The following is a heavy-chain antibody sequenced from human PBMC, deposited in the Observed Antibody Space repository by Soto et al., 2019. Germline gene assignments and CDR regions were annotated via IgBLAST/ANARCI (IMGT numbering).Heavy chain of an antibody. CDR3: ARNMVRGVMDDLSFDS. D-gene: IGHD3-10*01. CDR1: GFMFSNYG. J-gene: IGHJ4*02. Sequence: HPGGSLRLSCAASGFMFSNYGMHWVRQAPGKGLEWVALIWFDGSNKFYSDSVKGRFTVSRDNSQNTLYLQMNSLRAEDTAVYSCARNMVRGVMDDLSFDSWGKGTLVNVAA. CDR2: IWFDGSNK. V-gene: IGHV3-33*01.